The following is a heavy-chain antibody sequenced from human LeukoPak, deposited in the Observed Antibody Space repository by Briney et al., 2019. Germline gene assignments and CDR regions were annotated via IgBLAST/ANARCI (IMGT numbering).Heavy chain of an antibody. CDR3: AKPVYYGSGSRDY. CDR2: ISGSGGGT. Sequence: PGGSLRLSCAVSGFTFSSYAMCWVRQVPGEGLEWISAISGSGGGTYYADSAKGRFTISRDNSKNTLYLQMNSLRAEDTALYYCAKPVYYGSGSRDYWGQGTLVTVSS. D-gene: IGHD3-10*01. J-gene: IGHJ4*02. V-gene: IGHV3-23*01. CDR1: GFTFSSYA.